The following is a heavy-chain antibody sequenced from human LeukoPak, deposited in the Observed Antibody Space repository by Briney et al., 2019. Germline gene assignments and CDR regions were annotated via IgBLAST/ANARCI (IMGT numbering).Heavy chain of an antibody. J-gene: IGHJ4*02. CDR2: IIPIFGTA. CDR1: GGTFSSYA. Sequence: VASVKVSCKASGGTFSSYAISWVRQAPGQGLEWMGGIIPIFGTANYAQKFQGRVTITTDESTSTAYMELSSLRSEYTAVYYCASGDRGITGTTGDWGQGTLVTVSS. D-gene: IGHD1/OR15-1a*01. CDR3: ASGDRGITGTTGD. V-gene: IGHV1-69*05.